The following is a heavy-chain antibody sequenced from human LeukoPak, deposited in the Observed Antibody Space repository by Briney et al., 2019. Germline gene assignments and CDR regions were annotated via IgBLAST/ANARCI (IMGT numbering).Heavy chain of an antibody. CDR3: ARSLGATTFPYVDY. Sequence: SETLSLTCTVSGGSISSSSYYWGWIRQPPGKGLEWIGSIYYSGSTYYNPSLKSRVTISVDTSKNQFSLKLSSVTAADTAVYYCARSLGATTFPYVDYWGQGTLVTVSS. V-gene: IGHV4-39*01. D-gene: IGHD1-26*01. CDR2: IYYSGST. CDR1: GGSISSSSYY. J-gene: IGHJ4*02.